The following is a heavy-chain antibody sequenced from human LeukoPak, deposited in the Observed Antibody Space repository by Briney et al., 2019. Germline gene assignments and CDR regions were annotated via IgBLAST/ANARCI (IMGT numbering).Heavy chain of an antibody. CDR2: IRYDGNNK. CDR1: GFSFSTYG. Sequence: GGSLRLSCIASGFSFSTYGMHWVRQAPGKGLEWVTFIRYDGNNKYYADSVKGRFTISRDNAKNSLYLQMNSLRAEDTAVYYCARGRSGSAQIDIWGQGTMVTVSS. J-gene: IGHJ3*02. CDR3: ARGRSGSAQIDI. V-gene: IGHV3-30*02. D-gene: IGHD1-26*01.